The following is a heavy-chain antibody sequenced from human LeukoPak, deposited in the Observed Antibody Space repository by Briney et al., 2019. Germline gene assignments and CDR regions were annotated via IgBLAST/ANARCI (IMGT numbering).Heavy chain of an antibody. J-gene: IGHJ4*02. CDR1: GFTFSNAW. CDR3: TTDRYDILTGQY. Sequence: PGGSLRLSCAASGFTFSNAWMNWVRQAPGKGLEWFGRIKSKTDGGTTDYAAPVKGRFTISRDDSKNTLYLQMNSLKTEDTAVYYCTTDRYDILTGQYWGQGTLVTVSS. D-gene: IGHD3-9*01. CDR2: IKSKTDGGTT. V-gene: IGHV3-15*07.